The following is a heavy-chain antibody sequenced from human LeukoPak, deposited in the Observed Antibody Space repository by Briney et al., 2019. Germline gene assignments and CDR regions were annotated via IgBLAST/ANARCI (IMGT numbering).Heavy chain of an antibody. V-gene: IGHV1-2*02. D-gene: IGHD5-12*01. J-gene: IGHJ4*02. CDR1: VYTFNGYY. CDR3: ASGYDWGLY. CDR2: INPNSGGA. Sequence: ASVSVSCQPSVYTFNGYYMRWVRQAPGQGLEGMGWINPNSGGAEYGQKYQGRVTITRDTSLRPAYMELSRLTSDDPAIYFCASGYDWGLYWGEGTLVTVSS.